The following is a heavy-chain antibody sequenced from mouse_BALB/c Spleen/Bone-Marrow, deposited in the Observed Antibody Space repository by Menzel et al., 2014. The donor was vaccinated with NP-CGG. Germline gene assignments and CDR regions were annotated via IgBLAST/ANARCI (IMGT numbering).Heavy chain of an antibody. CDR1: GYTFTTYF. J-gene: IGHJ4*01. V-gene: IGHV1S56*01. CDR3: ARGDYYRSVMDY. CDR2: IYPGNINI. Sequence: VKLVESGPERVRPGASMRISCKASGYTFTTYFIHWVKQRPGQGLEWIGWIYPGNINIKYNENFKDKVTLAADKSSSTTHMQFSSLTSEDSAVYFCARGDYYRSVMDYWGQGTSVTVSS. D-gene: IGHD2-14*01.